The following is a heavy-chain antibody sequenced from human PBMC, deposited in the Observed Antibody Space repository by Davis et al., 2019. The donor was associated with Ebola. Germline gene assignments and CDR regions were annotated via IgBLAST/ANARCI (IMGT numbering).Heavy chain of an antibody. CDR2: ISYDGSNK. CDR3: ARGNILTGFHFDY. V-gene: IGHV3-30-3*01. Sequence: GGSLRLSCAASGFTFSSYAMHWVRQAPGKGLEWVAVISYDGSNKYYADSVKGRFTISRDNSKNTLYLQMNSLRAEDTAVYYCARGNILTGFHFDYWGQGTLVTVPS. J-gene: IGHJ4*02. D-gene: IGHD3-9*01. CDR1: GFTFSSYA.